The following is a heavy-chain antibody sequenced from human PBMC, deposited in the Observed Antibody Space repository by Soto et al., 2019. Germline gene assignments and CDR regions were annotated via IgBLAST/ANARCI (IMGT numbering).Heavy chain of an antibody. D-gene: IGHD3-3*02. CDR2: XXXXXXX. V-gene: IGHV4-4*07. CDR1: GXSTSIRSYY. Sequence: SXTLXXTXXVSGXSTSIRSYYWSWIRQPAXXXXXWIGRXXXXXXXXXXXXXRXRVAMSVDTSKNQFSLKLSSVTAADTAVYYCAREGRLTFLEGDYYYNAMDVWGQGTTVTVSS. J-gene: IGHJ6*02. CDR3: AREGRLTFLEGDYYYNAMDV.